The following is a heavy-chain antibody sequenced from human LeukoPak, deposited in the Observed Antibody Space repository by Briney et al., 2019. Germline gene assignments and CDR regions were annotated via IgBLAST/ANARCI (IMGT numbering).Heavy chain of an antibody. D-gene: IGHD3-22*01. J-gene: IGHJ5*02. CDR2: IYYSGST. V-gene: IGHV4-59*11. CDR1: GGSISSHY. CDR3: ARGGGIYYDSSGYYHNWFDP. Sequence: TSETLSLTCTVSGGSISSHYWSWIRQPPGKGLEGIGYIYYSGSTNYNPSLKSRVTISVDTSKNQFSLKLSSVTAADTAVYYCARGGGIYYDSSGYYHNWFDPWGQGTLVTVSS.